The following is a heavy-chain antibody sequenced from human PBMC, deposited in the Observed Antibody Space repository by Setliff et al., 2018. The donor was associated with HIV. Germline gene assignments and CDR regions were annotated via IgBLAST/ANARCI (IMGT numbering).Heavy chain of an antibody. D-gene: IGHD2-2*01. CDR2: INSDGSST. Sequence: GGSLRLSCAASGFTFSSYWMHWVRQAPGKGLVWVSRINSDGSSTSYADSVKGRFTISRDNAKNTLYLQMNSLRAEDTAVYYCAKHAPQYYYYYMDVWGKGTTVTVSS. J-gene: IGHJ6*03. CDR1: GFTFSSYW. V-gene: IGHV3-74*01. CDR3: AKHAPQYYYYYMDV.